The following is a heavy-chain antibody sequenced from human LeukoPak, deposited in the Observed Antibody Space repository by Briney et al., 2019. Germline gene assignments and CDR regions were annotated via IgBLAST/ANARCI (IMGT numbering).Heavy chain of an antibody. CDR3: AKDGDIVVVTAIDV. CDR1: GFTFSSYA. D-gene: IGHD2-21*02. J-gene: IGHJ6*02. CDR2: ISGSGGST. Sequence: GGSLRLSCAASGFTFSSYAMSWVRQAPGKGLEWVSAISGSGGSTYYADSVKGRFTISRDNSKNTLYLQMNSLRAEGTAVYYCAKDGDIVVVTAIDVWGQGTTVTVSS. V-gene: IGHV3-23*01.